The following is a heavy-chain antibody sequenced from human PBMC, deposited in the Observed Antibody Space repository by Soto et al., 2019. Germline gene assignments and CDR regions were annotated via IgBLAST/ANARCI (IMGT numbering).Heavy chain of an antibody. V-gene: IGHV4-39*01. CDR2: IYYSGST. D-gene: IGHD2-15*01. CDR1: GGSISSSSYY. Sequence: SETLSLTCTVSGGSISSSSYYWGWIRQPPGKGLEWIGSIYYSGSTYYNPSLKSRVTTSVDTSKNQFSLKLSSVTAADTAVYYCASEVVAATGGFDYWGQGTLVTVS. J-gene: IGHJ4*02. CDR3: ASEVVAATGGFDY.